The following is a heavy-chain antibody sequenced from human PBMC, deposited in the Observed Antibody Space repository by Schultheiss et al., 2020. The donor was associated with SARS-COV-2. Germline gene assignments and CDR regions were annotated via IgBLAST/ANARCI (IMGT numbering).Heavy chain of an antibody. D-gene: IGHD3-10*01. CDR2: ISHSGST. V-gene: IGHV4-30-4*01. J-gene: IGHJ4*02. Sequence: SQTLSLTCPVSGASISGGDYYWSWIRQTPGKGLEWIGYISHSGSTFFNPSLRSRMTMSSDTSKNQFSLKLISVTAADTAVYYCARGGRFGGEYDYWGQGILVTVSS. CDR1: GASISGGDYY. CDR3: ARGGRFGGEYDY.